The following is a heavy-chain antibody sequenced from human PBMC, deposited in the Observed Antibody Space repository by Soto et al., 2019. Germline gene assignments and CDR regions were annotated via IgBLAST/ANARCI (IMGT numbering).Heavy chain of an antibody. CDR1: GGSINNYY. CDR3: ARRSSSWSEYFDY. J-gene: IGHJ4*02. D-gene: IGHD6-13*01. V-gene: IGHV4-59*08. Sequence: SETLSLTCTVSGGSINNYYWSWIRQPPGKRLEWIGYIYYRGSTKYNPSLKSRVTISVDTSKNQFSLNLSSVTAADTAVYYCARRSSSWSEYFDYWGQGTLVTVSS. CDR2: IYYRGST.